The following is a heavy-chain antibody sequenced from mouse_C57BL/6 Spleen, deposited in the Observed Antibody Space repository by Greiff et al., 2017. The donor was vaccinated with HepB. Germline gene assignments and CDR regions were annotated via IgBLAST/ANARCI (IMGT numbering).Heavy chain of an antibody. CDR3: ARGEGVYYDYDRRSSYFDY. CDR1: GFTFTDYY. Sequence: EVNVVESGGGLVQPGGSLSLSCAASGFTFTDYYMSWVRQPPGKALEWLGFIRNKANGYTTEYSASVKGRFTISRDNSQSILYLQMNALRAEDSATYYCARGEGVYYDYDRRSSYFDYWGQGTTLTVSS. J-gene: IGHJ2*01. CDR2: IRNKANGYTT. D-gene: IGHD2-4*01. V-gene: IGHV7-3*01.